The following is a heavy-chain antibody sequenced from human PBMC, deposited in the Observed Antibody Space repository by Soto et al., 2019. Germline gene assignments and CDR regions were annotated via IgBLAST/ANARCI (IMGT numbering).Heavy chain of an antibody. D-gene: IGHD5-12*01. CDR1: GYTFTSYA. Sequence: QVPLVQSGAEVKKPGASVKVSCKASGYTFTSYAMHWVRQAPGQRLEWMGWINAGNGNTKYSQKFQGRVTITRDTSASTAYMELSSLRSEDTAVYYCAREEEMATFYFDYWCQGTLVTVSS. CDR2: INAGNGNT. CDR3: AREEEMATFYFDY. V-gene: IGHV1-3*01. J-gene: IGHJ4*02.